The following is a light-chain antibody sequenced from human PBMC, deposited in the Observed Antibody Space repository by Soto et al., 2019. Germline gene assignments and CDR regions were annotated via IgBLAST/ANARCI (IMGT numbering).Light chain of an antibody. V-gene: IGKV3-11*01. CDR1: QSVSSY. CDR2: DAS. Sequence: EIVLTQSPATLSLSPGERATLSCRASQSVSSYLAWYQQKPGQAPRLLIYDASNRATGIPARFSGSGSGTDFTLTISSLEPEAFEVYYCQQRSNWPWTFGQGTKVEIK. CDR3: QQRSNWPWT. J-gene: IGKJ1*01.